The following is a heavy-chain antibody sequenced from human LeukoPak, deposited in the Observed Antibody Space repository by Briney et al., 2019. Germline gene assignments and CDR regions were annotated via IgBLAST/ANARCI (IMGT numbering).Heavy chain of an antibody. CDR2: ITYDGSTR. CDR3: AKDVEVYYGGSTDV. V-gene: IGHV3-30*18. D-gene: IGHD3-3*01. CDR1: GFTFNSYG. J-gene: IGHJ6*04. Sequence: PGGSLRLSCVGSGFTFNSYGMHWVRQAPGKGLQWVAAITYDGSTRYHADSVKGRFTISRDNAKNSLYLQMNSPRAEDTAVYYCAKDVEVYYGGSTDVWGKGTTVTVSS.